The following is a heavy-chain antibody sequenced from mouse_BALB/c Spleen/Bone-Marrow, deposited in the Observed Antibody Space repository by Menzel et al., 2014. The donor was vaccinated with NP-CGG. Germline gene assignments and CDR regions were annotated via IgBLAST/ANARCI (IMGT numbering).Heavy chain of an antibody. J-gene: IGHJ1*01. CDR1: GYKFNDYN. V-gene: IGHV1S29*02. Sequence: SGPELVKPGASVKMSCKASGYKFNDYNMHWVKQSHGKSLEWIGYIYPYNGGTGYNQKFKSKATLTVDNSSSTAYMELRSLTSEGSAVYYCARGYSWYFDVWGAGTTVTVSS. CDR3: ARGYSWYFDV. D-gene: IGHD2-3*01. CDR2: IYPYNGGT.